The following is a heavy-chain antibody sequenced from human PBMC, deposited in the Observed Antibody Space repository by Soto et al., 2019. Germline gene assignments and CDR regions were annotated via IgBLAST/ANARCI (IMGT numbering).Heavy chain of an antibody. CDR3: ARGKAAAFDI. CDR1: GGSISSYY. CDR2: IYYSGST. Sequence: PSETLSLTCTVSGGSISSYYWSWIRQPPGKGLEWIGYIYYSGSTNYNPSLKSRVTISVDTSKNQFSLKLSSVTAADTAVYYCARGKAAAFDIWGQGTMVT. D-gene: IGHD2-15*01. V-gene: IGHV4-59*01. J-gene: IGHJ3*02.